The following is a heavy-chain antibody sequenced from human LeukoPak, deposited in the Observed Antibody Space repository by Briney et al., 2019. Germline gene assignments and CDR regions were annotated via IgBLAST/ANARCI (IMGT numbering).Heavy chain of an antibody. D-gene: IGHD4-17*01. CDR3: ANTYGDYY. CDR1: GFTFSSYG. V-gene: IGHV3-30*18. J-gene: IGHJ4*02. CDR2: ISYDGSNK. Sequence: GGSLRLSCAASGFTFSSYGMHWVRQAPGKGLEWVAVISYDGSNKYYADSVKGRFTISRDNSKNTLYLQMNSLRAEDTAVYYCANTYGDYYWGQGTLVTVSS.